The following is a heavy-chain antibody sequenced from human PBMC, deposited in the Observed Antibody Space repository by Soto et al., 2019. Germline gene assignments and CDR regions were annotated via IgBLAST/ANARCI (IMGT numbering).Heavy chain of an antibody. CDR1: GGTFISYA. CDR3: ARGERGRQWLITAFAI. V-gene: IGHV1-69*01. Sequence: QVQLVQSVAEVKKPGSSVKVSCKASGGTFISYAISWVRQAPGQWVEWMGGIIPIFGTANYAQKFQGRVTITADESTSTAYTELSSMSSEDTAVYSHARGERGRQWLITAFAIWGQETMDTVSS. CDR2: IIPIFGTA. D-gene: IGHD6-19*01. J-gene: IGHJ3*02.